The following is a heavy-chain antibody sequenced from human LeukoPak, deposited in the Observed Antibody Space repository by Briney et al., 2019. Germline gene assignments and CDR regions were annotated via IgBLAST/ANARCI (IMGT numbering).Heavy chain of an antibody. J-gene: IGHJ5*02. D-gene: IGHD4-17*01. CDR3: ARGRSTVTTVNWFDP. Sequence: SETLSLTCTVSGGSISLYYWSWIQQPAGKGLEWIGRIYASGTTNYNPSLKSRVTMSVDTSKNQFSLKLTSVTAADTAVYYCARGRSTVTTVNWFDPWGQGTLVTVSS. CDR1: GGSISLYY. CDR2: IYASGTT. V-gene: IGHV4-4*07.